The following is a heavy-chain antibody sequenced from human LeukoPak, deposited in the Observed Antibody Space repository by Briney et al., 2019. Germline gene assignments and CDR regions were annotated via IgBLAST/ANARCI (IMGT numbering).Heavy chain of an antibody. CDR2: IKEDGSEK. Sequence: GGSLRLSCAASGFTFNSYWMSWVRQAPGKGVEWVANIKEDGSEKYYVDSVKGRFTISRDNAKNSLYLQMNSLRAEDTAVYYCARDFKYCTNGICYFFDYWGQGTLVTVSS. CDR3: ARDFKYCTNGICYFFDY. D-gene: IGHD2-8*01. V-gene: IGHV3-7*01. CDR1: GFTFNSYW. J-gene: IGHJ4*02.